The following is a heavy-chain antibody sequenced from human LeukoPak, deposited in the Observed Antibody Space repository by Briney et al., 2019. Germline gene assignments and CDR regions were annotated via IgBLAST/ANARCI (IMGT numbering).Heavy chain of an antibody. CDR2: INPNSGGT. CDR3: ARGPLYCSSTRCLSNWFDP. CDR1: GYTFTGHY. J-gene: IGHJ5*02. D-gene: IGHD2-2*01. Sequence: ASVKVSCKASGYTFTGHYMHWVRQAPGQGLEWMGWINPNSGGTNYAQRFQGRVTMTGDTSISTAYMELNSLRSDDTAVYYCARGPLYCSSTRCLSNWFDPWGQGTLVTVSS. V-gene: IGHV1-2*02.